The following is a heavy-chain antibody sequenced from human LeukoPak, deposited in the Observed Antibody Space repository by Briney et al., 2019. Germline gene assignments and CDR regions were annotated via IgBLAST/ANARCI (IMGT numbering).Heavy chain of an antibody. Sequence: SETLSLTCTVSGGSISSYYWSWIRQPPGKGLEWIGYFHYSGTTNYNPSLKSRVTISLDTSKNQFSLKLSSVTAADTAVYYCARHSGSNPFDYWGQGTLVTVSS. D-gene: IGHD1-26*01. J-gene: IGHJ4*02. CDR2: FHYSGTT. CDR3: ARHSGSNPFDY. CDR1: GGSISSYY. V-gene: IGHV4-59*01.